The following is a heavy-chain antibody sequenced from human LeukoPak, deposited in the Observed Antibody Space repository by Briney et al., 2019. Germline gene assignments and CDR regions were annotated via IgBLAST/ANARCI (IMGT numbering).Heavy chain of an antibody. CDR2: ISAYNGNT. J-gene: IGHJ4*02. CDR3: ARVYDSSGYLIDFDY. CDR1: GYTFTSYG. V-gene: IGHV1-18*01. Sequence: ASVKVSCKASGYTFTSYGISWVRQAPGQGLEWMGWISAYNGNTNHAQKLQGRVTMTTDTSTSTAYMELRSLRSDDTAVYYCARVYDSSGYLIDFDYWGQGTLVTVSS. D-gene: IGHD3-22*01.